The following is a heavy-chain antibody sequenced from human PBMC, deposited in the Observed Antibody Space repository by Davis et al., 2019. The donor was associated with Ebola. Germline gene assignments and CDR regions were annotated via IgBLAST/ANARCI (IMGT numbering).Heavy chain of an antibody. CDR2: ISSDGTNK. D-gene: IGHD5-24*01. CDR1: GFTFSSYA. J-gene: IGHJ3*02. V-gene: IGHV3-30-3*01. Sequence: GESLKISCAASGFTFSSYAMHWVRQAPGKGLEWVAVISSDGTNKYYADSVKGRFTISRDNSKNTLYLQMNSLRAEDTAVYYCAREWRDAFDIWGQGTMVTVSS. CDR3: AREWRDAFDI.